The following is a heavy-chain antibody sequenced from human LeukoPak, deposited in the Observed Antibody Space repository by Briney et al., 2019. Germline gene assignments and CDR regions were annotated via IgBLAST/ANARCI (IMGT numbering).Heavy chain of an antibody. D-gene: IGHD6-19*01. V-gene: IGHV3-23*01. CDR3: AKVQSQWLPNWFDP. CDR2: ISGSGGST. J-gene: IGHJ5*02. Sequence: GGSLRLSCAASGFTFSNYAMSWARQAPGKGLEWVSVISGSGGSTYYADSVKGRFTISRDNSKNTLYLQMNSLRAEDTAVYYCAKVQSQWLPNWFDPWGQGTLVTVSS. CDR1: GFTFSNYA.